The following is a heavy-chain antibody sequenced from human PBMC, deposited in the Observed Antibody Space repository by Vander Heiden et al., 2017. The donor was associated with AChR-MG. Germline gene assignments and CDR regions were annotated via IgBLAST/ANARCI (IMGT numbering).Heavy chain of an antibody. D-gene: IGHD2-2*03. V-gene: IGHV3-53*01. CDR1: GFTVSSTY. CDR2: IYSGGST. CDR3: ARDDGYCSSTSCYSWFDP. Sequence: EVQLVESGGGLIQPGGSLRLSCAASGFTVSSTYMSWVRQAPGKGLEWVSVIYSGGSTYYADSVKGRFTISRDNSKNTLYLQMNSLRAEDTAVYYCARDDGYCSSTSCYSWFDPWGQGTLVTVSS. J-gene: IGHJ5*02.